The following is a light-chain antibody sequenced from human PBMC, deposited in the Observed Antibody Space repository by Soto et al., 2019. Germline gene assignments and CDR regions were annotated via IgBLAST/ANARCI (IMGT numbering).Light chain of an antibody. J-gene: IGKJ2*01. V-gene: IGKV3-11*01. CDR1: QSVSNY. CDR2: AAS. CDR3: QRRSNQPPYT. Sequence: EIVLTQSPATLSLSPGQRATLSCRASQSVSNYLAWYQQKPGQAPRLLIYAASDRASGIPARFSGSGSGTDLTLTLSMLEPEDVAVYYCQRRSNQPPYTFGQGTKLEIK.